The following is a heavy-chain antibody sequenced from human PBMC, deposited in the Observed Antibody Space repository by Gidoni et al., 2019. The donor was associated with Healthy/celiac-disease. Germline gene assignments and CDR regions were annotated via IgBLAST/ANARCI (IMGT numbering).Heavy chain of an antibody. V-gene: IGHV4-39*01. CDR3: ARHYPGNWFDP. CDR1: GGSISSSSYY. Sequence: QLQLQESGPGLVKPSETLSLTCTVSGGSISSSSYYWGWIRQPPGKGLEWIGSIYYSGSTYYNPSLKSRVTISVDTSKNQFSLKLSSVTAADTAVYYCARHYPGNWFDPWGQGTLVTVSS. CDR2: IYYSGST. J-gene: IGHJ5*02. D-gene: IGHD3-16*02.